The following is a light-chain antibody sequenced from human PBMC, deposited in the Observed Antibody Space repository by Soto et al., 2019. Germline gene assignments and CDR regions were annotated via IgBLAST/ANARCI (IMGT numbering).Light chain of an antibody. J-gene: IGKJ1*01. CDR2: AAS. V-gene: IGKV1-17*01. CDR1: QDIRSD. Sequence: DIQMTQSPSSPSASVGDRVTITCRASQDIRSDLGWYQQKLGKAPKRLIYAASSLQSGVPSRFSGSGSGTEFTLTISSLQPEDIASYYCQQYNSYPRTFGQGTKVEIK. CDR3: QQYNSYPRT.